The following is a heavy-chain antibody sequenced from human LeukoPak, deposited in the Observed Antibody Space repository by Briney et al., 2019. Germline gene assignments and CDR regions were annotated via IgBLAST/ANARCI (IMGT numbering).Heavy chain of an antibody. CDR1: GYSFTSYW. J-gene: IGHJ4*02. D-gene: IGHD5-18*01. CDR3: ARLPPPRRGYSYGLDY. V-gene: IGHV5-51*01. CDR2: IYPGDSDT. Sequence: GESLKISCKGSGYSFTSYWIGWVRQMPGKGLEWMGIIYPGDSDTRYSPSFQGQVTISADKSISTAYLQWSSLKASATAMYYCARLPPPRRGYSYGLDYWGPGTLVTVSS.